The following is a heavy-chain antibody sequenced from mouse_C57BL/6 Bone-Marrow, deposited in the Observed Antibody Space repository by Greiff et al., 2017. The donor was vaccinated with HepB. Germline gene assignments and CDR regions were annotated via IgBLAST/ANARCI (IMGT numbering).Heavy chain of an antibody. CDR3: ARGSWDEGY. V-gene: IGHV1-20*01. J-gene: IGHJ2*01. D-gene: IGHD4-1*01. CDR1: GYSFTGYF. CDR2: INPYNGDT. Sequence: EVKLQESGPELVKPGDSVKISCKASGYSFTGYFMNWVMQSHGKSLEWIGRINPYNGDTFYNQKFKGKATLTVDKSSSTAHMELRSLTSEDSAVYYCARGSWDEGYWGQGTTLTVSS.